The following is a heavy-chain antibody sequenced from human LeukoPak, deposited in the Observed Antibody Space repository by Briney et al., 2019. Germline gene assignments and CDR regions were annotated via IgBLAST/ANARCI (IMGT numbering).Heavy chain of an antibody. CDR2: IYYSGST. CDR1: GFTFSSYVMT. V-gene: IGHV4-39*01. J-gene: IGHJ5*02. Sequence: GSLRLSCAASGFTFSSYVMTWVRQAPGKGLEWIGSIYYSGSTYYSPSLKSRVTISVDTSKNQFSLKLSSVTAADTAVYYCARHLVANGSGSYTWFDPWGQGTLVTVSS. CDR3: ARHLVANGSGSYTWFDP. D-gene: IGHD3-10*01.